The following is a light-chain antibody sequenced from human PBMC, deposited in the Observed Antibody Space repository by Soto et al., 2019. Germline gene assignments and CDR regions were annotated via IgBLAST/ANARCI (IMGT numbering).Light chain of an antibody. J-gene: IGKJ1*01. CDR1: QSVSAW. Sequence: DIQMTQSPSTLSASVGDRVTIVCRASQSVSAWLAWFQQRPGKAPKVLIYGASSLESGVPSRFSGSGSGAEFTLTISSLQPDDFANYNCQQYNSYPWTFGQGTKVEIK. CDR3: QQYNSYPWT. V-gene: IGKV1-5*02. CDR2: GAS.